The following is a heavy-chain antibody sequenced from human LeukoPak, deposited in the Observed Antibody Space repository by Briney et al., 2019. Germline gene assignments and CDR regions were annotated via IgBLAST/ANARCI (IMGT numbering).Heavy chain of an antibody. Sequence: ASVKVSCKASGYTFTSYYMHWVRQAPGQGLEWMGIINPSGGSTSYAQKFQGRVTMTRNTSISTAYMELSSLRSEDTAVYYCARGNWNDDYYFDYWGQGTLVTVSS. CDR2: INPSGGST. J-gene: IGHJ4*02. V-gene: IGHV1-46*01. D-gene: IGHD1-1*01. CDR1: GYTFTSYY. CDR3: ARGNWNDDYYFDY.